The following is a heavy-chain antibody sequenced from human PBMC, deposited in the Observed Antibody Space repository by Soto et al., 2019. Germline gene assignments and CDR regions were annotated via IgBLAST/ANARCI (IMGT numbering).Heavy chain of an antibody. CDR2: IYYSGST. CDR1: GGSVSIGDYY. Sequence: SETVSLTCTVSGGSVSIGDYYWSWIRQPPGKGLEWIGYIYYSGSTYYNPSLKSRVTISIDTSNNQFSLKLSSVTAADSAVYYCARVRLRNKPWFDYWGRGTLVTVSS. J-gene: IGHJ4*02. V-gene: IGHV4-30-4*01. CDR3: ARVRLRNKPWFDY.